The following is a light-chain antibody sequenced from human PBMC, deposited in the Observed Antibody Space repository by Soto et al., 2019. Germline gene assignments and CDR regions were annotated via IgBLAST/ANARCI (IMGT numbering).Light chain of an antibody. CDR2: ENN. Sequence: QSALTQPPSVSEAPGQRVTISCTGSSSNIGAGYEAHWYQQVPGTAPKLLIYENNNRPSWVPDRFSGSKSGTSASLAITGLQAEDAAEYYCQSYDSSLSGYVFGTGTKLTVL. J-gene: IGLJ1*01. CDR1: SSNIGAGYE. V-gene: IGLV1-40*01. CDR3: QSYDSSLSGYV.